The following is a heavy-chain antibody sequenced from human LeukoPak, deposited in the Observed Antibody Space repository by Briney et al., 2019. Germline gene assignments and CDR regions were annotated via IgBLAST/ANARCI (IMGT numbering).Heavy chain of an antibody. CDR3: AKRVFGSSFDP. CDR1: GFTFSSYA. D-gene: IGHD3-16*01. V-gene: IGHV3-23*01. Sequence: GGSLRLSCAASGFTFSSYAMTWVRQAPGKGLEWVSTLSGSGGSTYYADSVKGRFTISRDNSKNTLYLQMNSLRAEDTAVYYCAKRVFGSSFDPWGQGTLVTVSS. CDR2: LSGSGGST. J-gene: IGHJ5*02.